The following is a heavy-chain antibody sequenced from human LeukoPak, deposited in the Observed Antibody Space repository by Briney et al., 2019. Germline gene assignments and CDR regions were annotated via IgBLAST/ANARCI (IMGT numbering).Heavy chain of an antibody. CDR1: GFTFRTYS. J-gene: IGHJ4*02. CDR2: ISSSSSDI. Sequence: GGSLRLSCAASGFTFRTYSMNWVRQAPGNGLEWVSSISSSSSDIYYADSVRGRFTISRDDAKNSLYLQMNSLRAEDTAVYYCTSSISSSWHYFEFWGQGTLVTVSS. CDR3: TSSISSSWHYFEF. V-gene: IGHV3-21*06. D-gene: IGHD6-13*01.